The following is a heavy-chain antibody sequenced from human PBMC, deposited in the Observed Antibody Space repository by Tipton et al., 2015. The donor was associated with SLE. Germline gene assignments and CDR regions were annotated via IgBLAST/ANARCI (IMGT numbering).Heavy chain of an antibody. CDR2: IYSGDSST. D-gene: IGHD3-10*01. V-gene: IGHV3-23*03. CDR3: AKPAREYDAFET. CDR1: GFTFSAYA. Sequence: SLRLSCAASGFTFSAYAMSWVRQAPGKGLEWVSVIYSGDSSTYYEDSVKGRFTISRDNSKNTLYLQMNSLRAEDTAVYYCAKPAREYDAFETWGQGTMVTVSS. J-gene: IGHJ3*02.